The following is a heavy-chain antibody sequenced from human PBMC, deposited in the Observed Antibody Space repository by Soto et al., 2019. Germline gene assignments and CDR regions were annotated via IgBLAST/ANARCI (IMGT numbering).Heavy chain of an antibody. J-gene: IGHJ4*02. CDR1: GGSISSGGYY. CDR3: ARGVLH. V-gene: IGHV4-31*03. Sequence: QVQLQESGPGLVKPSQTLSLTCTVSGGSISSGGYYWSWIRQHPGKGLEWIGSIYYSGSTYYNPALTSRVTIAVDTSKTRVSLKLSSVTAADTAVYYCARGVLHWGQGTLVTVSS. D-gene: IGHD3-16*01. CDR2: IYYSGST.